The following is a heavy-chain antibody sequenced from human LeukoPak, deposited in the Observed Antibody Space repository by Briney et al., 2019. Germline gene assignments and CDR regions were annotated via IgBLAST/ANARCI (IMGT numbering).Heavy chain of an antibody. J-gene: IGHJ4*02. CDR1: GYTFTSYG. V-gene: IGHV1-18*01. Sequence: ASVKVSCKASGYTFTSYGISWVRQAPGQGLEWMGWISAYNGNTNYAQKLQGRVTMTTDTSTSTAYVELRSLRSDDTAVYYCARDSGVSGGNRLFDYWGQGTLVTVSS. CDR3: ARDSGVSGGNRLFDY. D-gene: IGHD4-23*01. CDR2: ISAYNGNT.